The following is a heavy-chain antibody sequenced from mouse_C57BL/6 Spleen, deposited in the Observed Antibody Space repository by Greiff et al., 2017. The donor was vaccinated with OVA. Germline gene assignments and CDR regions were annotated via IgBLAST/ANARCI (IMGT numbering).Heavy chain of an antibody. CDR3: TDYYGSSSYFDY. CDR1: GYTFTDYE. D-gene: IGHD1-1*01. Sequence: QVQLQQSGAELVRPGASVTLSCKASGYTFTDYEMHWVKQTPVHGLEWIGAIDPETGGTAYNQKFKGKAILTADKSSSTAYMELRSLTSEDSAVYYCTDYYGSSSYFDYWGQGTTLTVSS. V-gene: IGHV1-15*01. CDR2: IDPETGGT. J-gene: IGHJ2*01.